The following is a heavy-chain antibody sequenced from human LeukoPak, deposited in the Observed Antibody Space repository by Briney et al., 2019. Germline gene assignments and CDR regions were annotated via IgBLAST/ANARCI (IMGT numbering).Heavy chain of an antibody. V-gene: IGHV4-39*01. CDR1: GGSISSSSYY. CDR2: IYYSGST. D-gene: IGHD6-19*01. J-gene: IGHJ5*02. CDR3: ARAGSSGWYGYNWFDP. Sequence: SETLSLTCTVSGGSISSSSYYWGWIRQPPGKGLEWIGSIYYSGSTYYNPSLKSRVTISVDTSKNQFSLKLSSVTAADTAVYYCARAGSSGWYGYNWFDPWGQGTLVTVSS.